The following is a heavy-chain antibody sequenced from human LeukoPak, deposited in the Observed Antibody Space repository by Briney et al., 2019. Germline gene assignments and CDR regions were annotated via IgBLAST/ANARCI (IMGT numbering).Heavy chain of an antibody. D-gene: IGHD6-19*01. CDR3: ARDTGSLYSSGWYSLGYYYYGMDV. CDR1: GYTFTSYD. V-gene: IGHV1-2*02. CDR2: INPNSGGT. Sequence: ASVKVSCKASGYTFTSYDINWVRQATGQGLEWMGWINPNSGGTNYAQKFQGRVTMTRDTSISTAYMELSRLRSDDTAVYYCARDTGSLYSSGWYSLGYYYYGMDVWGQGTTVTVSS. J-gene: IGHJ6*02.